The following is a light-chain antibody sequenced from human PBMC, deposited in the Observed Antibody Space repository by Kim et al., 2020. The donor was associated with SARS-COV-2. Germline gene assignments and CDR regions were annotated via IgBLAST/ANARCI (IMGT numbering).Light chain of an antibody. CDR1: QSISYW. V-gene: IGKV1-5*03. Sequence: ASGGDRVTITCRASQSISYWLAWYQQKPGKAPKLLIYKASSLESGVPSRFSGSGSGTEFTLTISSLQPDDFATYYCQQYNSYSPYTFGQGTKLEIK. CDR3: QQYNSYSPYT. J-gene: IGKJ2*01. CDR2: KAS.